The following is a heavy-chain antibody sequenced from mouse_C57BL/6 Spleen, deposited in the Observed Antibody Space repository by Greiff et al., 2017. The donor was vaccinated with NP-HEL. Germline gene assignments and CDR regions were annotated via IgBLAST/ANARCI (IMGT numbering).Heavy chain of an antibody. CDR3: ARHDYGSSPYYAMDY. CDR1: GFSLTSYG. J-gene: IGHJ4*01. Sequence: VKLMESGPGLVAPSQSLSITCTVSGFSLTSYGVHWVRQPPGKGLEWLVVIWSDGSTTYNSALKSRLSISKDNSKSQVFLKMNSLQTDDTAMYYCARHDYGSSPYYAMDYWGQGTSVTVSS. D-gene: IGHD1-1*01. V-gene: IGHV2-6-1*01. CDR2: IWSDGST.